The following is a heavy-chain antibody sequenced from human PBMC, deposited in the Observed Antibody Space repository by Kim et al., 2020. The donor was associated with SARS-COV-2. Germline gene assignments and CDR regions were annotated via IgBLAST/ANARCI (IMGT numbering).Heavy chain of an antibody. CDR3: AREAQGGDGLDS. D-gene: IGHD1-26*01. CDR2: FTAYFGRT. CDR1: GYKFSYNG. Sequence: ASVKVSCKTSGYKFSYNGIGWVRQPPGQGLEWMGWFTAYFGRTVYAENFQGRLTMTTDTSTSTAYMELRSLTSDDTAIYYCAREAQGGDGLDSWGQGTLVTVSA. V-gene: IGHV1-18*01. J-gene: IGHJ4*02.